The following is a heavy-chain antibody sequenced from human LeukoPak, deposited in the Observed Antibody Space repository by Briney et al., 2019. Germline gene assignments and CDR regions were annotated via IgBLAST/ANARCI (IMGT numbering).Heavy chain of an antibody. CDR1: GFTFSSYS. CDR3: AQGYCSSTSCSTDDY. CDR2: ISSSSSTI. D-gene: IGHD2-2*01. V-gene: IGHV3-48*01. Sequence: GGSLRLSCAASGFTFSSYSMNWVRQAPGKGLEWVSYISSSSSTIYYADPVKGRFTISRDNSKNTLYLQMNSLRAEDTAVYYCAQGYCSSTSCSTDDYWGQGTLVTVSS. J-gene: IGHJ4*02.